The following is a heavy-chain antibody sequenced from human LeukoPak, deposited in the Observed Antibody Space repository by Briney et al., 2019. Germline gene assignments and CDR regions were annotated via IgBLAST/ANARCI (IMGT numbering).Heavy chain of an antibody. Sequence: GASVKVSCKASGYTFSSYGVSWVRRAPGQGLEWMGWSSAYNGNTNCAQKVQGRVTMTTDTSTSTAYMDLRSLRSDDTAVYYCARAIDYGDSEVLDYWGQGTLVTVSS. CDR2: SSAYNGNT. CDR1: GYTFSSYG. J-gene: IGHJ4*02. D-gene: IGHD4-17*01. CDR3: ARAIDYGDSEVLDY. V-gene: IGHV1-18*01.